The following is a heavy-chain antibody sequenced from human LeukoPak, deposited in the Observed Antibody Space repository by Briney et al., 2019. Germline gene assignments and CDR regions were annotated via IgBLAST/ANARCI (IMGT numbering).Heavy chain of an antibody. Sequence: ASVKVSCKASGYTFTDYYFHWVRQVPGHGLECMGWINPNTGGTNYPQKYQGRVTMTRDTAISTAYMELTSLRSDDTAVYYCARDLGATTGAPWYYFDNWGQGTLVTVPS. CDR2: INPNTGGT. CDR3: ARDLGATTGAPWYYFDN. CDR1: GYTFTDYY. J-gene: IGHJ4*01. D-gene: IGHD1-26*01. V-gene: IGHV1-2*02.